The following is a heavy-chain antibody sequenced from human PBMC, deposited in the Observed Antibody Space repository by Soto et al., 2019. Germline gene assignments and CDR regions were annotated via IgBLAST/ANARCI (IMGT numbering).Heavy chain of an antibody. J-gene: IGHJ4*02. CDR3: ATVFKGEFVN. V-gene: IGHV3-7*01. D-gene: IGHD2-21*01. CDR1: GFIFSGHW. CDR2: IKEDGTEK. Sequence: PVGSLRLSCAASGFIFSGHWMSWVRQAPGKGLEWVAKIKEDGTEKYYVDSVKGRFTISRDNAEKSLYLQMNNLRAEDTALYYCATVFKGEFVNWGQRSLVTVSS.